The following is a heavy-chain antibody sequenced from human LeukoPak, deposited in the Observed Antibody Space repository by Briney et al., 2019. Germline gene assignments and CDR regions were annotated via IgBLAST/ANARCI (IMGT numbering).Heavy chain of an antibody. V-gene: IGHV3-30*04. CDR3: ARALYSSSWFHQNYYYMDV. Sequence: GRSLRLSCAASGFTFSSYAMHWVRQAPGKGLEWVAVISYDGSNKYYADSVKGRFTISRDNSKNTLYLQMNSLRAEDTAVYYCARALYSSSWFHQNYYYMDVWGKGTTVTVSS. J-gene: IGHJ6*03. D-gene: IGHD6-13*01. CDR2: ISYDGSNK. CDR1: GFTFSSYA.